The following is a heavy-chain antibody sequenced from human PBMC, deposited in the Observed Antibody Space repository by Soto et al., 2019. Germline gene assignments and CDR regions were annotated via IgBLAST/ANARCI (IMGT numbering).Heavy chain of an antibody. CDR2: IYYSGST. V-gene: IGHV4-59*01. D-gene: IGHD3-22*01. CDR3: ARHYYDSSGYSDYFDY. J-gene: IGHJ4*02. Sequence: SETLSLTCTVSGGSISSYYWSWIRQPPGKGLEWIGYIYYSGSTNYNPSLKSRVTISVDTSKNQFSLKLSSVTAADTAVYYCARHYYDSSGYSDYFDYWGQGTLXTVSS. CDR1: GGSISSYY.